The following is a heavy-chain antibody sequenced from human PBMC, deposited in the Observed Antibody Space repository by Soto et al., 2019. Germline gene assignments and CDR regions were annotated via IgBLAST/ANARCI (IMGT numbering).Heavy chain of an antibody. CDR3: VRGGSIYWYFAL. Sequence: QVQLVQSGAEVKKPGASVKVSCKASGYTFTNYAMHWVRQAPGQRLEWMGWINAGNGNTKYSQKFQGRVTITRDTSASKAHTERLSLRAEDTSVYYCVRGGSIYWYFALWGRGALVTVS. CDR1: GYTFTNYA. V-gene: IGHV1-3*01. J-gene: IGHJ2*01. D-gene: IGHD1-26*01. CDR2: INAGNGNT.